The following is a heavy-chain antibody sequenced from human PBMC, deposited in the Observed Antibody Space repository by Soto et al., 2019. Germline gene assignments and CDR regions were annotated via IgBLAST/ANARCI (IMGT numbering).Heavy chain of an antibody. D-gene: IGHD4-4*01. CDR3: ARGNHAFDI. V-gene: IGHV3-30-3*01. CDR1: GFTFSSCA. CDR2: ISYDGSNK. Sequence: GGSLRLSCAASGFTFSSCAMHWVRQAPGKGLEWVAVISYDGSNKYYADSVKGRFTISRDNSKNTLYLQMNSLRAEDTAVYYCARGNHAFDIWGQGTMVTVSS. J-gene: IGHJ3*02.